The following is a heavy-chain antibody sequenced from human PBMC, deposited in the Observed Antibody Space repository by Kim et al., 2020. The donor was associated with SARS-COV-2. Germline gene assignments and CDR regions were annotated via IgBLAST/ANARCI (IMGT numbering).Heavy chain of an antibody. J-gene: IGHJ3*01. CDR1: GFTFSNYL. Sequence: GGSLRLSCSASGFTFSNYLLNWVRQAPGKGLEWVSAIKGGGGNTFYADSVKGRFTISRDNPKNTLYLQMNSLRAEDTAIYYCAKSKASYFNDALDVWGRGTMVTVSS. D-gene: IGHD3-10*01. CDR3: AKSKASYFNDALDV. CDR2: IKGGGGNT. V-gene: IGHV3-23*01.